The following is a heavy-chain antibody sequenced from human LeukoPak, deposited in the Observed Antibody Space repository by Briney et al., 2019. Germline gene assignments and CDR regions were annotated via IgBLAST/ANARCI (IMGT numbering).Heavy chain of an antibody. J-gene: IGHJ5*02. Sequence: SETLSLTCTVSGGSISGYYWNWIRQPPGKGLEWIGYICYSGNTNYNPSLKSRVTISLDTSKNQFSLKLSSVTAADTAVYYCARDGSPGVGNNWFDPWGQGTLVTVSS. CDR3: ARDGSPGVGNNWFDP. CDR1: GGSISGYY. CDR2: ICYSGNT. V-gene: IGHV4-59*01. D-gene: IGHD2-8*01.